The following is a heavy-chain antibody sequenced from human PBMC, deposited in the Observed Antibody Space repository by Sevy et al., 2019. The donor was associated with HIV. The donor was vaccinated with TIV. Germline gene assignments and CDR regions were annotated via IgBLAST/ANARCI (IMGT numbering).Heavy chain of an antibody. CDR1: GFTLRSYT. CDR2: ISSSGSYI. D-gene: IGHD3-22*01. V-gene: IGHV3-21*01. J-gene: IGHJ4*02. CDR3: ARVRPYDTRDFDY. Sequence: GGSLRLSCVASGFTLRSYTMKWVRQAPGKGLECVSSISSSGSYIYYADSVKGRFTISRDDAKKSLYLQMNTLRAEDAAMYYCARVRPYDTRDFDYWGQGTLVTVSS.